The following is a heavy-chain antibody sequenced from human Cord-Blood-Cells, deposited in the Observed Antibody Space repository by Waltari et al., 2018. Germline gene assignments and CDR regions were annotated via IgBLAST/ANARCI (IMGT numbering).Heavy chain of an antibody. D-gene: IGHD3-10*01. Sequence: QVQLQESGPGLVKPSQTLSLTCTVSGGSISSGGYYWSWIRQHPGKGLDGIGYIYYMGRTYYNPSLKSRVTISVDTSKNQFSLKLSSVTAADTAVYYCARAGGDRPYWYFDLWGRGTLVTVSS. V-gene: IGHV4-31*03. CDR3: ARAGGDRPYWYFDL. J-gene: IGHJ2*01. CDR1: GGSISSGGYY. CDR2: IYYMGRT.